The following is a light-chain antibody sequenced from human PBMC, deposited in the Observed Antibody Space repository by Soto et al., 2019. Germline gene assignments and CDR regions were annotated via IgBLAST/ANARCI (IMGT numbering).Light chain of an antibody. CDR3: SSYTSSSTYV. CDR1: SSDVGGYNY. Sequence: QSVLTQPASVSGSPGQSITISCTGTSSDVGGYNYVSWYQQHPGKAPKLMIYEVSNRPSGVSNRFSGSKSGNTASLTISGLQAEDEADLYRSSYTSSSTYVFGTGTKVTVL. V-gene: IGLV2-14*01. CDR2: EVS. J-gene: IGLJ1*01.